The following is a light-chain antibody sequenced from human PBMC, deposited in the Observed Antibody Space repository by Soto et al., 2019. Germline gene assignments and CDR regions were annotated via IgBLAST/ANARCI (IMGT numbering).Light chain of an antibody. J-gene: IGKJ2*01. CDR2: WAS. Sequence: DIVMTQSPDSLAVSLGERATINCKSSQSVLYSSNNKSYLAWYQQKPGQPPKLLIYWASTRESGVPDRFSGSGSGTDFTLTISSLQAEDVVVYYCQQYYSTPYTFGLGNKLEIK. CDR1: QSVLYSSNNKSY. V-gene: IGKV4-1*01. CDR3: QQYYSTPYT.